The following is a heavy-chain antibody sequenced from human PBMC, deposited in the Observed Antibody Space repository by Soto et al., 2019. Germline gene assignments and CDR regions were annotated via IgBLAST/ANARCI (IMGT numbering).Heavy chain of an antibody. CDR3: AKSERMYCSSTSCSLFQH. D-gene: IGHD2-2*01. CDR1: GFTFSSYG. J-gene: IGHJ1*01. V-gene: IGHV3-30*18. CDR2: ISYDGSNK. Sequence: GGSRRLSCAASGFTFSSYGMHWVRQAPGKGLEGVAVISYDGSNKYYADSVKGRFTISRDNSKNTLYLQMNSLRAEDTAVYYCAKSERMYCSSTSCSLFQHWGQGTLVTVSS.